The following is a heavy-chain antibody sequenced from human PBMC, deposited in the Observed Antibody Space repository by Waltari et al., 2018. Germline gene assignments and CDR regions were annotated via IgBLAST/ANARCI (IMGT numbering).Heavy chain of an antibody. CDR1: GGSLSGHW. Sequence: QVRLQQWGAGLLKPSETLSLTCAVYGGSLSGHWWRWIRKPPGKGLQWNGEISERGYSCDKPSLQRRVAISIDMSKNQFYLTMTSVTAADTALYYCARHRDPGHSFDIWGQGTVTVSA. V-gene: IGHV4-34*01. CDR3: ARHRDPGHSFDI. J-gene: IGHJ3*02. CDR2: ISERGYS. D-gene: IGHD2-21*01.